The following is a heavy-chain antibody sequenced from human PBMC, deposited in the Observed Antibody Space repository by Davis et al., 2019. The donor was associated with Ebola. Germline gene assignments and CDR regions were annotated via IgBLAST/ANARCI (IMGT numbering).Heavy chain of an antibody. CDR3: TNAVTTTDY. CDR2: IRSKANSYAT. CDR1: GFTFSGSA. J-gene: IGHJ4*02. D-gene: IGHD4-17*01. V-gene: IGHV3-73*01. Sequence: GGSLRLSCAASGFTFSGSAMHWVRQAPGKGLEWVGRIRSKANSYATAYAASVKGRFTISSDDSKNTAYLQMNSLKTEDTAVYYCTNAVTTTDYWGQGTLVTVSS.